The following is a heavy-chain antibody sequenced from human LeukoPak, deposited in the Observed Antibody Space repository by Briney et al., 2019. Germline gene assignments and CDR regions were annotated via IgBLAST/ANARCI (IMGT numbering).Heavy chain of an antibody. CDR3: ARVRPYCSGGSCYSTYYYYMDV. Sequence: SETLSLTCTVSGGSISSYYWSWIRQPPGKGLDWIGYIYYSGSTNYNPSLKSRVTISVDTSKNQFSLKLSSVTAADTAVYYCARVRPYCSGGSCYSTYYYYMDVWGKGTTVTVSS. V-gene: IGHV4-59*01. D-gene: IGHD2-15*01. J-gene: IGHJ6*03. CDR1: GGSISSYY. CDR2: IYYSGST.